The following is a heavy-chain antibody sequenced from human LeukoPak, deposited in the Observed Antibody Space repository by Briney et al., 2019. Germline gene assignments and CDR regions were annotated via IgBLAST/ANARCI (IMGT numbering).Heavy chain of an antibody. CDR1: GFTFSNAW. V-gene: IGHV3-15*01. D-gene: IGHD1-26*01. Sequence: PGGSLRLSCAASGFTFSNAWMSWVRQAPGKGLEWVGRIKSKTDGGTTDYAAPVKGRFTISRDDSKNTLYLQMNSLKTEDTAVYYCTTSMGANYYYYYMDVWGKGTTVTVSS. J-gene: IGHJ6*03. CDR3: TTSMGANYYYYYMDV. CDR2: IKSKTDGGTT.